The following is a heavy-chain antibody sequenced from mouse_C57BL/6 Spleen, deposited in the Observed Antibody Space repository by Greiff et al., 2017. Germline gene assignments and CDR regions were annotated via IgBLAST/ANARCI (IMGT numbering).Heavy chain of an antibody. CDR2: ISDGGSYT. CDR1: GFTFSSYA. CDR3: ARGDYGPAWFAY. Sequence: EVKLMESGGGLVKPGGSLKLSCAASGFTFSSYAMSWVRQTPEKRLEWVATISDGGSYTYYPDNVKGRFTISRDNAKNNLYLQMSHLKSEDTAMYDCARGDYGPAWFAYWGQGTLVTVSA. J-gene: IGHJ3*01. V-gene: IGHV5-4*03. D-gene: IGHD1-1*02.